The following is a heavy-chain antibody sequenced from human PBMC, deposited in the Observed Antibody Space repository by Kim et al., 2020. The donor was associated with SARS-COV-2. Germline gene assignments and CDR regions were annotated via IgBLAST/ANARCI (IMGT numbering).Heavy chain of an antibody. CDR2: IVVGSGNT. J-gene: IGHJ4*02. D-gene: IGHD6-6*01. V-gene: IGHV1-58*01. CDR3: AARNVRSSSPHFDY. Sequence: SVKVSCKASGFTFTSSAVQWVRQARGQRLEWIGWIVVGSGNTNYAQKFQERVTITMDMSTSTAYMELSSLRSEDTAVYYCAARNVRSSSPHFDYWGQGTLVTVSS. CDR1: GFTFTSSA.